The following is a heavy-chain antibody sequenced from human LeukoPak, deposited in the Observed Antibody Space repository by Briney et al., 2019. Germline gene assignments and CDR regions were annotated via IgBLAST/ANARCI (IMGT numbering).Heavy chain of an antibody. Sequence: GGSLRLSYAASGFTFSSYAMSWVRQAPGKGLEWVSAISGSGGSTYYADSVKGRFTISRDNSKNTLYLQMSSLRAEDTAVYYCAKDQLFSSGWFDYWGQGTLVTVSS. CDR1: GFTFSSYA. CDR3: AKDQLFSSGWFDY. V-gene: IGHV3-23*01. J-gene: IGHJ4*02. CDR2: ISGSGGST. D-gene: IGHD6-19*01.